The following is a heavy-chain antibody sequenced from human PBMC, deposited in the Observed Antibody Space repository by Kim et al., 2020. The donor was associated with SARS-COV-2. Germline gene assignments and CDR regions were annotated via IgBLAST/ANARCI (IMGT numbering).Heavy chain of an antibody. V-gene: IGHV3-30*18. J-gene: IGHJ3*02. Sequence: GGSLRLSCAASGFTFSSYGMHWVRQAPGKGLEWVAVISYDGSNKYYADSVKGRFTISRDNSKNTLYLQMNSLRAEDTAVYYCAKRAGYYDSSGYSRLGAFDIWGQGTMVTVSS. CDR1: GFTFSSYG. CDR3: AKRAGYYDSSGYSRLGAFDI. D-gene: IGHD3-22*01. CDR2: ISYDGSNK.